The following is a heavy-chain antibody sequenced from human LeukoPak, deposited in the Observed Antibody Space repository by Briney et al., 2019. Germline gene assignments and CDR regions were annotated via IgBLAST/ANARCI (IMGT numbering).Heavy chain of an antibody. CDR2: ISYDGRNK. Sequence: GGSLRLSCAASGFNFSTFAMHWVRQAPGKGLEWLSIISYDGRNKNYADSVKGRFTISRDNSKSTLYLQMNSLRAEDTAVYYCASPVIRGVLVGPLSFDYSGQGTLVTVSS. CDR3: ASPVIRGVLVGPLSFDY. D-gene: IGHD3-10*01. V-gene: IGHV3-30*04. CDR1: GFNFSTFA. J-gene: IGHJ4*02.